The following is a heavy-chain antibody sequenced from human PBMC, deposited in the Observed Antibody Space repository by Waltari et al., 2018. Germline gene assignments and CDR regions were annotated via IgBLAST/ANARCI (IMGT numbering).Heavy chain of an antibody. CDR1: GYTFTTYE. CDR3: ARGRDVYAGFDYNWFDL. CDR2: MKPNTGDT. Sequence: QVQLLQSGAEVKKPGASVKVSCQASGYTFTTYEINWVRQASGQGLEWMGWMKPNTGDTGFAQRFQGRVTMTKETSFNTAYMELSTLTSEDTALYYCARGRDVYAGFDYNWFDLWGQGTLVTVSS. V-gene: IGHV1-8*02. D-gene: IGHD5-12*01. J-gene: IGHJ5*02.